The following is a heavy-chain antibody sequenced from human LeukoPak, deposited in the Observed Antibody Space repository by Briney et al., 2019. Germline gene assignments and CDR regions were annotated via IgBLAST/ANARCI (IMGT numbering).Heavy chain of an antibody. D-gene: IGHD2-21*02. V-gene: IGHV1-2*02. CDR1: GYTFTGYY. J-gene: IGHJ5*02. CDR2: INPNSGGT. Sequence: ASVKVSCKASGYTFTGYYMHWVRQAPGQGLEWMGWINPNSGGTNYAQKLQGRVTMTTDTSTSTAYMELRSLRSDDTAVYYCARTDVVVTALDNWFDPWGQGTLVTVSS. CDR3: ARTDVVVTALDNWFDP.